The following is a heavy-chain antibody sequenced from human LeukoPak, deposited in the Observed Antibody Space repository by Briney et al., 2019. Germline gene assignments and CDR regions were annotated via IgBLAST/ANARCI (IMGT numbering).Heavy chain of an antibody. CDR1: GGSFSGYS. CDR3: ARDWANYDILTGYYQGGLYYFDY. J-gene: IGHJ4*02. Sequence: PSETLSLTCAVYGGSFSGYSWSWIRQPPGKGLEWIGSIYYSGSTYYNPSLKSRVTISVDTSKNQFSLKLSSVTAADTAVYYCARDWANYDILTGYYQGGLYYFDYWGQGTLVTVSS. CDR2: IYYSGST. D-gene: IGHD3-9*01. V-gene: IGHV4-34*01.